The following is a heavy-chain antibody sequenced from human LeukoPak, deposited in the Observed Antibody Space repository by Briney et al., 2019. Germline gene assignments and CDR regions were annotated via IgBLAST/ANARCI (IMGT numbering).Heavy chain of an antibody. CDR3: ARDNRYSYGLDY. D-gene: IGHD5-18*01. V-gene: IGHV4-59*12. Sequence: SETLSLTCTVSGGSISTYYWSWVRQPPGKGLEWIGYIYYSGSTNYNPSLKSRVTISVDTSKNQFSLKLSSVTAADTAVYYCARDNRYSYGLDYWGQGTLITVSS. CDR1: GGSISTYY. CDR2: IYYSGST. J-gene: IGHJ4*02.